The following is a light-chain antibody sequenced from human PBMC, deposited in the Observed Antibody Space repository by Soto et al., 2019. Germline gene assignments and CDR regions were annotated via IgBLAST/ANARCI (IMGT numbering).Light chain of an antibody. CDR3: QQYYTTQWT. CDR1: QNILYSSNNKNY. Sequence: DIVMTQSPDSLAVSLGERATINCKSSQNILYSSNNKNYLACYQNKPGQPPRLLIYWASTRESGVPDRVSGSGFGTDFTLTISSLQAEDVALYYCQQYYTTQWTFGQGTKVEIK. CDR2: WAS. J-gene: IGKJ1*01. V-gene: IGKV4-1*01.